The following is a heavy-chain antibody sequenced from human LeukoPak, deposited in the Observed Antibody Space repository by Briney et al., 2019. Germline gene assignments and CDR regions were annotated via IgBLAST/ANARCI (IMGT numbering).Heavy chain of an antibody. CDR3: ARVPTYHYYGSGSYYYFDY. J-gene: IGHJ4*02. CDR2: INPNSGGT. CDR1: GYTFTGYY. V-gene: IGHV1-2*06. Sequence: ASVKVSCMASGYTFTGYYMHWVRQAPGQGLEWIGRINPNSGGTNYAQKFQGRVTMTRDTSISTAYMELSRLRSDDTAVYYCARVPTYHYYGSGSYYYFDYWGQGTLVTVSS. D-gene: IGHD3-10*01.